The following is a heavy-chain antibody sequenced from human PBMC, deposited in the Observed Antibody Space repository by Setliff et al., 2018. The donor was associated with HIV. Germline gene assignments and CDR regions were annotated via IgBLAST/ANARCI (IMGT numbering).Heavy chain of an antibody. CDR1: GFTVSNNY. D-gene: IGHD3-10*01. J-gene: IGHJ4*02. Sequence: PGGSLRLSCAASGFTVSNNYMSWVRQAPGKGLEWVGRIKSKADGGATDYAAPVKGRFSISRDDSKNMLYLQMNSLETEDTAVYYCTTDLIIRGVIIDGALRWGQGTLVTVSS. V-gene: IGHV3-15*01. CDR2: IKSKADGGAT. CDR3: TTDLIIRGVIIDGALR.